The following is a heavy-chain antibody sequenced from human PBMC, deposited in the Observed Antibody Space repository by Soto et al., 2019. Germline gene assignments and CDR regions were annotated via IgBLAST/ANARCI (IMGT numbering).Heavy chain of an antibody. CDR1: GYTFTSYD. J-gene: IGHJ5*02. D-gene: IGHD3-10*01. CDR2: MNPNSGNT. CDR3: ARGLYGSGSEGWFDP. Sequence: QVQLVQSGAEVKKPGASLKVSCKSSGYTFTSYDINWVRQATGQGLDWMGWMNPNSGNTGYAQQFQGRVTMTRNTSISTAYMELSSLRSEDTAVYYCARGLYGSGSEGWFDPWGQGTLVTVSS. V-gene: IGHV1-8*01.